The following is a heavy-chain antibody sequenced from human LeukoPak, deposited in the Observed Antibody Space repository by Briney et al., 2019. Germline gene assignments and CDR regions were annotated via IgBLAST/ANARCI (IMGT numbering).Heavy chain of an antibody. CDR2: INPNSGGT. J-gene: IGHJ5*02. Sequence: ASVKVSCKASGGTFNSYAISWVRQAPGQGLEWMGWINPNSGGTNYAQKFQGRVTMTRDTSISTAYMELSRLRSDDTAVYYCARAGMVYAIRNHNWFDPWGQGTLVTVSS. CDR3: ARAGMVYAIRNHNWFDP. CDR1: GGTFNSYA. V-gene: IGHV1-2*02. D-gene: IGHD2-8*01.